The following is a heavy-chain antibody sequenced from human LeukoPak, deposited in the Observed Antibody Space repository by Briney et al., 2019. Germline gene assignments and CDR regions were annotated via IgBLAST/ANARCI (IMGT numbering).Heavy chain of an antibody. CDR2: IPYDGSNK. Sequence: GGSLLLSCAASGFTFSSYAMHWVRPAPGKGLEWVAVIPYDGSNKYYADSVKGRFTISRDNSKNTLYLQMNSLRAEDTAVYYCARDSDSSGPNWFDHWGQGTLVTVSS. J-gene: IGHJ5*02. V-gene: IGHV3-30-3*01. CDR1: GFTFSSYA. D-gene: IGHD3-22*01. CDR3: ARDSDSSGPNWFDH.